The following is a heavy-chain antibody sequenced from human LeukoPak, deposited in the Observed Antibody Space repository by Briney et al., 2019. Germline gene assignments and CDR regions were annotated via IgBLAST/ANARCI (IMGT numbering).Heavy chain of an antibody. Sequence: SETLSLTCTVSGGSISSYYWSRIRQPPGKGLEWIGYIYYSGSTNYNPSLKSRVTISVDTSKNQFSLKLSSVTAADTAVYYCARGDIAARSAPFDYWGQGTLVTVSS. CDR3: ARGDIAARSAPFDY. D-gene: IGHD6-6*01. CDR1: GGSISSYY. J-gene: IGHJ4*02. V-gene: IGHV4-59*01. CDR2: IYYSGST.